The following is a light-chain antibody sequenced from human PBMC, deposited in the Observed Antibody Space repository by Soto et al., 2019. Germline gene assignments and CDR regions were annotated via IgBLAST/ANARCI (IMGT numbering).Light chain of an antibody. CDR3: QQSYSTLHT. Sequence: DIQMTQSPSSLSASVGDRVTITCRASQSISSYLNWYQQKPGKAPKLLIYAASSLQSGVPSRFSGSGSGTDFTLTISSLQPEDFATYYCQQSYSTLHTFGGGTKVRSN. CDR2: AAS. J-gene: IGKJ4*01. V-gene: IGKV1-39*01. CDR1: QSISSY.